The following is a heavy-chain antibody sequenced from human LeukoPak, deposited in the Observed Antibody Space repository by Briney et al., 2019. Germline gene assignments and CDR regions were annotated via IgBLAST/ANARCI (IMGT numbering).Heavy chain of an antibody. CDR3: ARVHITMVRGVITLDAFDI. CDR1: GGSFSGYY. J-gene: IGHJ3*02. Sequence: PSETLSLTCAVYGGSFSGYYWSWIRQPPGKGLEWIGEINHSGSTNYNPSLKSRVTISVDTSKNQFSLKLSSVTAADTAVYYCARVHITMVRGVITLDAFDIWGQGTMVTVSS. CDR2: INHSGST. V-gene: IGHV4-34*01. D-gene: IGHD3-10*01.